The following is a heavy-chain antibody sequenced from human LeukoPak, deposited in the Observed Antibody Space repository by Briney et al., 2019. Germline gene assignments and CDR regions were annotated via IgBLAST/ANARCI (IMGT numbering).Heavy chain of an antibody. CDR1: DGSISSSLYY. CDR2: IYYSGNT. D-gene: IGHD6-19*01. CDR3: ARQGAGGRAFDI. J-gene: IGHJ3*02. Sequence: SETLSLTCTVSDGSISSSLYYWGWIRQPPGKGLEWIGIIYYSGNTYYNPSLKSRVTISVETSKNQVSLRLSSVTAADTAVYYCARQGAGGRAFDIWGQGTMVTVSS. V-gene: IGHV4-39*01.